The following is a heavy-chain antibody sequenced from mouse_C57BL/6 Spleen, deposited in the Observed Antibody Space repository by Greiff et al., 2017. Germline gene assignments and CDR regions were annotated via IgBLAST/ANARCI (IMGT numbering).Heavy chain of an antibody. D-gene: IGHD3-2*02. CDR3: ARHESSGYLDY. CDR1: GFTFSDYY. Sequence: VKLMESGGGLVQPGGSLKLSCAASGFTFSDYYMYWVRQTPEKRLEWVAYISNGGGSTYYPDTVKGRFTISRDNAKNTLYLQMSRLKSEDTAMYYCARHESSGYLDYWGQGTTLTVSS. J-gene: IGHJ2*01. CDR2: ISNGGGST. V-gene: IGHV5-12*01.